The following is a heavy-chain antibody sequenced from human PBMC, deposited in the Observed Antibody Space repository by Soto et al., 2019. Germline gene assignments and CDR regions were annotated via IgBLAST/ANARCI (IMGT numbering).Heavy chain of an antibody. Sequence: QVQLVQSGTEVKEPGASVKVSCKSSGYTFSTHGIGWVRQAPGQGLEWMGWISGYNGNANYAQKFQGRVTVTADTSTSTVYMELTTLSSDDTAVYYCARGKTFLEWMSSRYYFDFWGQGTLVTVSS. CDR3: ARGKTFLEWMSSRYYFDF. V-gene: IGHV1-18*04. CDR2: ISGYNGNA. D-gene: IGHD3-3*02. CDR1: GYTFSTHG. J-gene: IGHJ4*02.